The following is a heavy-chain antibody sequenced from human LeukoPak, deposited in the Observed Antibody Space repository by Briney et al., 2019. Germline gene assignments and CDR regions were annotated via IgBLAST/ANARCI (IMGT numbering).Heavy chain of an antibody. CDR3: ARLRYYYTSGSYYGFDP. D-gene: IGHD3-10*01. J-gene: IGHJ5*02. CDR1: GASISSYY. V-gene: IGHV4-59*08. CDR2: ISYSGST. Sequence: PSETLSLTCTVSGASISSYYWSWFRQPPGKGLEWIGFISYSGSTNYNPSLRSRVTISVDTSKNQFFLKLSSVTAADTAVYYCARLRYYYTSGSYYGFDPWGQGTLVSVSS.